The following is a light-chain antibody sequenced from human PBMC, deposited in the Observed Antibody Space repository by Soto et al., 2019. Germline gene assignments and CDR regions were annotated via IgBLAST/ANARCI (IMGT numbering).Light chain of an antibody. CDR1: QSVYSSS. V-gene: IGKV3-20*01. J-gene: IGKJ4*01. Sequence: EIVLTQSPGTLSLSPGERATLSCRASQSVYSSSLAWYQQKPGLTPRLLIYAVTNRATGIPDRFSGSGSGTDFTLTISRVEPEDFAVYYCQQYGDSPLTFGGGTKVEIK. CDR3: QQYGDSPLT. CDR2: AVT.